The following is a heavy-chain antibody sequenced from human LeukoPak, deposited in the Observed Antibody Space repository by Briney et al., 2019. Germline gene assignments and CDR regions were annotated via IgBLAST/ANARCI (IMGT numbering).Heavy chain of an antibody. J-gene: IGHJ4*02. CDR2: ISYDGSNK. CDR3: ARGPRQVMITFGGVLIDY. Sequence: PGGSLRLSCAASGFTFSSYAMHWVRQAPGKGLEWVAVISYDGSNKYYADSVKGRLTISRDNSKNTLYLQMNSLRAEDTAVYYCARGPRQVMITFGGVLIDYWGQGTLVTVSS. CDR1: GFTFSSYA. D-gene: IGHD3-16*01. V-gene: IGHV3-30-3*01.